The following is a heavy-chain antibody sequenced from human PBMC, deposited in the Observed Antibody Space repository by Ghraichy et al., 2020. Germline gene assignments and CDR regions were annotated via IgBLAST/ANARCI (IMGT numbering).Heavy chain of an antibody. CDR3: AKFGGPPKADGTPIDY. D-gene: IGHD6-13*01. J-gene: IGHJ4*02. CDR1: GFTFSSYW. Sequence: GGSLRLSCAASGFTFSSYWMHWVRQAPGKGLVWVSRINSDGSSTTYADSVKGRFTISRDNAKNTLYLQMNSLGAEDTAVYYCAKFGGPPKADGTPIDYWGQGTLVTVSS. CDR2: INSDGSST. V-gene: IGHV3-74*01.